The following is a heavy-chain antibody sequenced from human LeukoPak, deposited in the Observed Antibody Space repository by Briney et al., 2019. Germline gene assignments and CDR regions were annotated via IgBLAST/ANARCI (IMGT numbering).Heavy chain of an antibody. J-gene: IGHJ5*02. Sequence: ASVKVSCKASGYTFTSYYMHWVRQATGQGLEWMGWMNPNSGNTGYAQKFQGRVTITRNTSISTAYMELSSLRSEDTAVYYCARVSRYLQTGYNWFDPWGQGTLVTVSS. CDR3: ARVSRYLQTGYNWFDP. CDR2: MNPNSGNT. V-gene: IGHV1-8*03. D-gene: IGHD3-10*01. CDR1: GYTFTSYY.